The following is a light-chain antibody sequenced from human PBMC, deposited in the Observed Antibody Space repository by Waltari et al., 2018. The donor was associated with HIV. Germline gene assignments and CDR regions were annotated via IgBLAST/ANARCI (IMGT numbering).Light chain of an antibody. J-gene: IGLJ2*01. Sequence: QSVLTQPPSVSAAPGQKVTISCSGSSSNIGNNYVSWYQQVPGTAPKLLIYDNNARPSGIPDRFSGSKSGTSGTLGITGLQTGDEADYYCGTWDSSLSAVVFGGGTKLTVL. CDR2: DNN. CDR3: GTWDSSLSAVV. CDR1: SSNIGNNY. V-gene: IGLV1-51*01.